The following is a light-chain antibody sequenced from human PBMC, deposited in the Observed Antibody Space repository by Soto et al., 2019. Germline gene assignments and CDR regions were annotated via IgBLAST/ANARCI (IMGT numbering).Light chain of an antibody. J-gene: IGKJ4*01. CDR3: QQYDDYPLT. Sequence: DIQMTQSPSTLSASVGDRVTITCRASQSIRSWLAWYQQKPGKAPKFLIYDASSLESGVPSRFSGSGSGTEFTLTISSLHPDDFATYYCQQYDDYPLTFGGGTMVDIK. V-gene: IGKV1-5*01. CDR2: DAS. CDR1: QSIRSW.